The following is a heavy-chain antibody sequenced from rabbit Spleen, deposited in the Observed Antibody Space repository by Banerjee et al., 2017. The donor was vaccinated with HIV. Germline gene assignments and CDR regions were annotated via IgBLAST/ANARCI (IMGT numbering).Heavy chain of an antibody. CDR3: ARGASDSGYYSL. CDR1: GFTISGYW. D-gene: IGHD1-1*01. Sequence: QLEESGGRLVQPGGSLTLSCKAFGFTISGYWMNWVRQAPGKGLEWIGIIYPITETTYYANWVNGRFTISSDNAQNTVDLQMNSLTAADTATYFCARGASDSGYYSLWGPGTLVTVS. CDR2: IYPITETT. J-gene: IGHJ4*01. V-gene: IGHV1S7*01.